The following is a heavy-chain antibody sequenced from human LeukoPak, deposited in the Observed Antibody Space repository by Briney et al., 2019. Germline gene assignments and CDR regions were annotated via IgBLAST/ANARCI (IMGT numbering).Heavy chain of an antibody. Sequence: PGGSLRLSCAASGFTFSDYTMNWVRQAPGKGLEWVSSVSGSDDYISYADSLKGRFTISRDNTKNSLYLQMNSLRAEDTAVYYCVRGGLDKVATIPLDYWGQGTLATVSS. CDR3: VRGGLDKVATIPLDY. V-gene: IGHV3-21*06. CDR1: GFTFSDYT. CDR2: VSGSDDYI. D-gene: IGHD5-12*01. J-gene: IGHJ4*02.